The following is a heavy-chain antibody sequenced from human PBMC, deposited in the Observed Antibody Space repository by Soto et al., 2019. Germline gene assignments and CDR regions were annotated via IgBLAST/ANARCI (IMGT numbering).Heavy chain of an antibody. CDR2: INHSGST. D-gene: IGHD1-1*01. Sequence: SETLSLTCAVYGVSFSGYYWSWIRQPPGKGLEWIGEINHSGSTNYNPSLKSRVTISVDTSKNQFSLKLSSVTAADTAVYYCARGSRNNWNDGWFDPWGQGTLVTVSS. V-gene: IGHV4-34*01. CDR3: ARGSRNNWNDGWFDP. J-gene: IGHJ5*02. CDR1: GVSFSGYY.